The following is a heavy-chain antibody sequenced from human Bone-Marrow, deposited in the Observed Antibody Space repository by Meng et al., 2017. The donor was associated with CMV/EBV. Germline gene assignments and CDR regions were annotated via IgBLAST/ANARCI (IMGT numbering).Heavy chain of an antibody. D-gene: IGHD2-2*01. V-gene: IGHV4-59*12. CDR2: IHYSGST. Sequence: SETLSLTCTVSSGSISIYYWSWIRQPPGKGLEWIGCIHYSGSTNYNPSLKSRVTISVDTSKNQFSLKLSSVTAADTAVYYCARGGNIVVVPAAIRRQYYFDYWGQGTRVTVSS. CDR3: ARGGNIVVVPAAIRRQYYFDY. J-gene: IGHJ4*02. CDR1: SGSISIYY.